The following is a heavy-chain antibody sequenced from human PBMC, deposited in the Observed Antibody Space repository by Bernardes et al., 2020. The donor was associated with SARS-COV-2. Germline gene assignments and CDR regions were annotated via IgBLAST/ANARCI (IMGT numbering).Heavy chain of an antibody. CDR3: ARGGYRYGD. Sequence: GSLRLSCPASGFTFSNYRMTWVRQAPGKGLEWVANIKEDGSEKYYAESVKGRFTISRDNAKNSLYLQMNSLRAEDTAVYYCARGGYRYGDWGQGILVTVSS. CDR1: GFTFSNYR. J-gene: IGHJ4*02. V-gene: IGHV3-7*01. D-gene: IGHD5-18*01. CDR2: IKEDGSEK.